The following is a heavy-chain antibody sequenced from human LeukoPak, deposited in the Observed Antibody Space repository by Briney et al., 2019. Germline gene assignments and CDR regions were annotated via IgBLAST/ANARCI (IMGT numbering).Heavy chain of an antibody. J-gene: IGHJ4*02. CDR3: AREGYCSGGYCDRGLDY. V-gene: IGHV3-23*01. D-gene: IGHD2-15*01. CDR2: ISGSGGST. CDR1: GFTFSSYA. Sequence: GGSLRLSCAASGFTFSSYAMSWVRQAPGKGLEWVSAISGSGGSTYYADSVKGRFTISRDNSKNTLYLQMNSLTAEDTAVYYCAREGYCSGGYCDRGLDYWGQGTLVTVSS.